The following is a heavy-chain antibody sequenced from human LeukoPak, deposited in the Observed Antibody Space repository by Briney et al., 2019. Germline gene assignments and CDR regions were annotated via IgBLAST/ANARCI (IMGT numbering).Heavy chain of an antibody. V-gene: IGHV3-30*03. J-gene: IGHJ4*02. CDR1: GFTFSSHG. CDR2: VSSDGSIK. D-gene: IGHD6-13*01. CDR3: ARGYSSSWLGYFDY. Sequence: SGRSLRLPCAASGFTFSSHGMHWVRQAPGKGLEWVAVVSSDGSIKYYADSGKGRFTISRDTSKNTVYLQMNSLGTEDTAFYYCARGYSSSWLGYFDYWGQGTLVTVSS.